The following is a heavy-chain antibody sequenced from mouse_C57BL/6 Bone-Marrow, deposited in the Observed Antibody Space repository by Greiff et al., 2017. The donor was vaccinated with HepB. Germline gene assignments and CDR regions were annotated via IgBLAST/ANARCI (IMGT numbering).Heavy chain of an antibody. V-gene: IGHV1-81*01. J-gene: IGHJ1*03. CDR1: GYTFTSYG. Sequence: VQLQQSGAELARPGASVKLSCKASGYTFTSYGISWVKQRTGQGLEWIGEIYPRSGNTYYNEKFKGKATLTADKSSSTAYMELRSLTSEDSAVYFCARRGLLTYWYFDVWGTGTTVTVSS. D-gene: IGHD2-1*01. CDR3: ARRGLLTYWYFDV. CDR2: IYPRSGNT.